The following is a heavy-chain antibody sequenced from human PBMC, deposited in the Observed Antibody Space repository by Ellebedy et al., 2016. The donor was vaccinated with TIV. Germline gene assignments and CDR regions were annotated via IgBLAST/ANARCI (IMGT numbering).Heavy chain of an antibody. CDR3: ARGDDNSGDY. D-gene: IGHD1-1*01. J-gene: IGHJ4*02. CDR1: GFTFSNYW. Sequence: GESLKISCVASGFTFSNYWMSWVRQAPGKGLEWVANINEDESKKYFADSVKGRFTISRDNALNSLYLQMNSLRVEDTAVYFCARGDDNSGDYWGQGTLVTVSS. V-gene: IGHV3-7*04. CDR2: INEDESKK.